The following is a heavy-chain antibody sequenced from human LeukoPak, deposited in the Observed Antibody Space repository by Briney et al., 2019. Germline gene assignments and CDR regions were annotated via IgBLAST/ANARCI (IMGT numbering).Heavy chain of an antibody. CDR1: GFTFSSYE. D-gene: IGHD2-2*01. J-gene: IGHJ6*04. CDR2: ISGSGGST. Sequence: GGSLRLSCAASGFTFSSYEMNWVRQAPGKGLEWVSAISGSGGSTYYADSVKGRFTISRDNSKNTLYLQMNSLRAEDTAVYYWAKDASDIVVVPAALKPQNYYYGTDVWGKGTTVTVSS. CDR3: AKDASDIVVVPAALKPQNYYYGTDV. V-gene: IGHV3-23*01.